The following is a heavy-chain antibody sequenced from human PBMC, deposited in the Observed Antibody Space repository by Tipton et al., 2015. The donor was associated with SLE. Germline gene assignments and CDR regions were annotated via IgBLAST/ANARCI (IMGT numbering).Heavy chain of an antibody. J-gene: IGHJ4*02. D-gene: IGHD2-15*01. Sequence: TLSLTCTVSGGSISTYYWNWIRQPPGKGLEWIGYIYYSGSTNYNPSLKSRVTISVDTSKNQFSLKLSSVTAADTAVYYCARSFHPGGYFDSWGQGTLVTVSS. V-gene: IGHV4-59*07. CDR1: GGSISTYY. CDR3: ARSFHPGGYFDS. CDR2: IYYSGST.